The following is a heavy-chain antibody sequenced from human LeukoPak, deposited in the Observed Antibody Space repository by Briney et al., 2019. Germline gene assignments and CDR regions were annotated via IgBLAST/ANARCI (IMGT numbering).Heavy chain of an antibody. CDR1: GGSISSGSYC. V-gene: IGHV4-61*02. J-gene: IGHJ6*03. CDR3: ARATGNSGSPYYYYYMDV. Sequence: PSETLSLTCTVSGGSISSGSYCWSWIRQPAGKGLEWIGRIYTSGSTNYNPSLKSQVTISVDTSKNQFSLKLSSVTAADTAVYYCARATGNSGSPYYYYYMDVWGKGTTVTVSS. CDR2: IYTSGST. D-gene: IGHD1-26*01.